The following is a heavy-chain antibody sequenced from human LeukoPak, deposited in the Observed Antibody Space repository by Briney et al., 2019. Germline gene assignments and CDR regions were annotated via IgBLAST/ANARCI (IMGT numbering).Heavy chain of an antibody. J-gene: IGHJ4*02. Sequence: PGRSLRLSCAASGFTFSSYAMHWVRQAPGKGLEGVAVISYDGSNKYYADSVKGRFTISRDNSKNTLYLQMNSLRAEDTAVYYCAGIQEQNYYDSSGPFDYWGQGTLVTVSS. V-gene: IGHV3-30*04. CDR1: GFTFSSYA. CDR2: ISYDGSNK. CDR3: AGIQEQNYYDSSGPFDY. D-gene: IGHD3-22*01.